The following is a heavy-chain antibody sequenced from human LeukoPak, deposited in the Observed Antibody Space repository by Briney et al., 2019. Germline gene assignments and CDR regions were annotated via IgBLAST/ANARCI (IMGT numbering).Heavy chain of an antibody. CDR2: ISGRGNSI. J-gene: IGHJ4*02. V-gene: IGHV3-11*01. D-gene: IGHD6-19*01. Sequence: PGGSLRLSCAASGFTFNDYYMSWIRQAPGEGLEWVSYISGRGNSIHYADSVKGRFTISRDNANDSLYLQMNSLRAEDTAIYYCARCSGWPQYDSWGQGTLVTVSS. CDR3: ARCSGWPQYDS. CDR1: GFTFNDYY.